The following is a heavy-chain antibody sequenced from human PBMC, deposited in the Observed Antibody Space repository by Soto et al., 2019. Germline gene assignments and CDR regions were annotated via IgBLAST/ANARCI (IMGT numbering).Heavy chain of an antibody. J-gene: IGHJ6*02. V-gene: IGHV1-2*02. CDR2: INPKFGDT. CDR1: GYTFTAYY. Sequence: QVQLVQSGAEVKEPGDSVRVSCEASGYTFTAYYIHWVRQAPGQGLEWMGWINPKFGDTTYAQYFQGRLTLTRDMSISTVYMDLSRLTSDDTAIYYCARNMDYYYGPGSGNGHGVWGQGTTVNFFS. D-gene: IGHD3-10*01. CDR3: ARNMDYYYGPGSGNGHGV.